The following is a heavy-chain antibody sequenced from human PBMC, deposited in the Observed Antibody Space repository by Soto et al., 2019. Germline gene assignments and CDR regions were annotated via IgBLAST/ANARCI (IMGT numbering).Heavy chain of an antibody. J-gene: IGHJ4*02. Sequence: QVQLQESGPGPVKPSETLSLTCTVSGGSINSYFWSWIRQPPGRGLEYIGYIYYTGSTNYHPSLQSRVTMSIDTSKNQFSLRLTSVTAADTAIYYCARRLYGDPRFDSWGQGTLVTVSS. CDR2: IYYTGST. D-gene: IGHD4-17*01. V-gene: IGHV4-59*08. CDR1: GGSINSYF. CDR3: ARRLYGDPRFDS.